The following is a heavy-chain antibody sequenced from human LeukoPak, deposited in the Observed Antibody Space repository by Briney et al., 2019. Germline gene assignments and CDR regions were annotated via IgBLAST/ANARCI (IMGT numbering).Heavy chain of an antibody. V-gene: IGHV4-59*01. Sequence: SETLSLTCTVSGGSIGSYYWSWIRQPPGKGLEWIGYIYYSGSTNYNPSVKSRVTISVDTSKNQFSLKLSSVTAADTAVYYCARDLGDYDSSGFDYWGQGTLVTVSS. CDR1: GGSIGSYY. CDR3: ARDLGDYDSSGFDY. CDR2: IYYSGST. J-gene: IGHJ4*02. D-gene: IGHD3-22*01.